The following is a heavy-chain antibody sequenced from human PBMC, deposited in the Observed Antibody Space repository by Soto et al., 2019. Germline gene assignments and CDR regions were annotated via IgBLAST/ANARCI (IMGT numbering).Heavy chain of an antibody. CDR1: GGTFSSYA. CDR3: ARPAYSSRWYSAEYFQH. Sequence: QVQLVQAGAGVKKPGSSVKVSCKASGGTFSSYAISWVRQAPGQGLEWMVGSIPIFGTANYAQKFQGRVTITADEYTCTAYMELSRLRSEDTALYYCARPAYSSRWYSAEYFQHWGQGTLVVVSS. V-gene: IGHV1-69*12. D-gene: IGHD6-19*01. J-gene: IGHJ1*01. CDR2: SIPIFGTA.